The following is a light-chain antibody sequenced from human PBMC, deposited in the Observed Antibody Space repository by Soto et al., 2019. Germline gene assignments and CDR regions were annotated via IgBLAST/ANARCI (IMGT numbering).Light chain of an antibody. V-gene: IGKV1-33*01. CDR2: DAS. J-gene: IGKJ4*01. CDR3: QQYDNLPLS. CDR1: QDITTS. Sequence: DIQMTQSPSFLSASVGDRVTITCQASQDITTSLNWYQQKPGQAPKLLMYDASNLETGVPSRYSGSGSGTDFTFTISSLQAEDIATYYCQQYDNLPLSFGGGTKVEIK.